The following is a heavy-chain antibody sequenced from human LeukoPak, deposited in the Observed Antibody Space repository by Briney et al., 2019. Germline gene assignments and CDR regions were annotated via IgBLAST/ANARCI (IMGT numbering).Heavy chain of an antibody. J-gene: IGHJ6*03. CDR1: GGSITGHY. CDR3: ARQTPTPGTGAMGYYYYMDV. D-gene: IGHD2-8*02. Sequence: SETLSLTCSMSGGSITGHYWSWLRRPPGKALEWIGYLSSTGNTNYNPSLKSRVSISLDTSKNQFSLKLSSVTAADTAVYYCARQTPTPGTGAMGYYYYMDVWGTGTTVTVSS. CDR2: LSSTGNT. V-gene: IGHV4-59*11.